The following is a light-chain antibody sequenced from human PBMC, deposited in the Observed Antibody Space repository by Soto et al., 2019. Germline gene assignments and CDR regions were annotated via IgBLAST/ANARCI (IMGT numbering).Light chain of an antibody. Sequence: DIQMTQSPSSLSASVGDRVTITCRASQSFSTYLNWYQQKPGKAPELLIYAASTLQSGVPSRFSGSGSGTDFTLTISSLQSEDFATYYCQQYYSFPYTLGQGTRLEI. CDR1: QSFSTY. V-gene: IGKV1-39*01. J-gene: IGKJ5*01. CDR3: QQYYSFPYT. CDR2: AAS.